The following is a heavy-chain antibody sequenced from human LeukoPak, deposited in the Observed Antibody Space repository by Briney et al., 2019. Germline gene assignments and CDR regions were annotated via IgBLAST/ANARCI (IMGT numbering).Heavy chain of an antibody. D-gene: IGHD3-10*01. CDR1: GYTFTSYG. CDR2: INPSPGST. J-gene: IGHJ5*02. V-gene: IGHV1-46*01. CDR3: ARGGLLQKYNCFDP. Sequence: GASVKVSCKASGYTFTSYGISWVRQAPGQGLEWIGIINPSPGSTTYAQKFQGRVTMTRDTSTSTVYVELSSLRSEDTAVYYCARGGLLQKYNCFDPWGQGTLVTVSS.